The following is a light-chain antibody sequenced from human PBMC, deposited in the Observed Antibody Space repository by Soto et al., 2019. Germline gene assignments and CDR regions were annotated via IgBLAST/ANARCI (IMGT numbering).Light chain of an antibody. J-gene: IGKJ2*01. CDR2: DAS. CDR3: QQYNTWYT. CDR1: QSINNW. V-gene: IGKV1-5*01. Sequence: DGQMTQSPSALSASVGDRVTITCRATQSINNWLAWYQLKPGKAPRLLIYDASILESGVPSRFSGSGSGTEFTLTISSLQPDDFATYYCQQYNTWYTFGQGTKLEI.